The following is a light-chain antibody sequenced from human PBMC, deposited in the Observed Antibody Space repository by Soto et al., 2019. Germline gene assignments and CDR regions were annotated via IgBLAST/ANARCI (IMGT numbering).Light chain of an antibody. Sequence: QSVLTQPASVSGSPGQSITISCTGTSSNIGIYNLVSWYQQQPGKAPKLVIYEGNKRPSGVSDRFSASKSGNTASLTISGLQAEDEADYYCCSYAGSTTVVFGGGTKVTVL. CDR2: EGN. CDR3: CSYAGSTTVV. CDR1: SSNIGIYNL. V-gene: IGLV2-23*01. J-gene: IGLJ2*01.